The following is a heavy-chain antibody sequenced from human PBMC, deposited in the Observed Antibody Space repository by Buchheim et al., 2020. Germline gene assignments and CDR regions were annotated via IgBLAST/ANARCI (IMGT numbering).Heavy chain of an antibody. V-gene: IGHV3-73*02. J-gene: IGHJ6*03. CDR3: TTDYYYYMDV. CDR2: IRSKGNNYAT. Sequence: VQLVESGGGLVQPGGSLKLSCAASGFTFSDFAMHWVRQASGKGLEWVGRIRSKGNNYATAYGASVKGRFTFSRDDSKNTAYLQMNSLKTEDTAIYYCTTDYYYYMDVWGKGTT. CDR1: GFTFSDFA.